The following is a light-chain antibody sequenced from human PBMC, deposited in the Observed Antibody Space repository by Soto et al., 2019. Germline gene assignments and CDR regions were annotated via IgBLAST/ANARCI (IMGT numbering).Light chain of an antibody. CDR3: QQYGSSPLVT. V-gene: IGKV1-17*01. Sequence: IQMTQSPSALSSSLGDILPMTCLASQSIRNELGWYQQKPGKAPELLIYDASTLQSGVPSRFSGSGSATDFTITISRLEPEDFAVYYCQQYGSSPLVTFGQGTRLEIK. CDR1: QSIRNE. J-gene: IGKJ5*01. CDR2: DAS.